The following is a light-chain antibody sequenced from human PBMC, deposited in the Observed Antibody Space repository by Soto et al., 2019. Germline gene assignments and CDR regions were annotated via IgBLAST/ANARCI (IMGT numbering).Light chain of an antibody. CDR1: SSNIGSNY. CDR2: RNN. J-gene: IGLJ2*01. V-gene: IGLV1-47*01. Sequence: QSVLTQPTSASGTPGQRVTISCSGSSSNIGSNYVYWYQQLPGTAPKLLIYRNNQRPSGVPDRFSGSKSGTSASLAISGLRSEDEADYYCVAWDDCLSGDVVFGGGTKLTVL. CDR3: VAWDDCLSGDVV.